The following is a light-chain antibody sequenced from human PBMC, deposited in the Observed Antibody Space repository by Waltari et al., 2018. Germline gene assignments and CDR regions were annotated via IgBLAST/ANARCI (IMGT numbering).Light chain of an antibody. CDR1: QSLLHRNGNNY. CDR3: MQSLQSLWT. CDR2: LGS. V-gene: IGKV2-28*01. Sequence: DIVVTQSPLSLPVTPGEPASISCRSSQSLLHRNGNNYLDCNLQKPGQSPQLLIYLGSNRASGVPDRFSGSGSGTDFTLRISRVEAEDVGVYYFMQSLQSLWTFGPGTKVEIK. J-gene: IGKJ1*01.